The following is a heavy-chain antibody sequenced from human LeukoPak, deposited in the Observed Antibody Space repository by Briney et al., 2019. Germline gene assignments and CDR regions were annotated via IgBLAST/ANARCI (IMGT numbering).Heavy chain of an antibody. CDR2: ISASGGST. CDR1: GFTFSSYG. D-gene: IGHD6-13*01. V-gene: IGHV3-23*01. Sequence: GGSLRLSCAASGFTFSSYGMSWVRQAPGKGLKWVSDISASGGSTYYADSVKGRFTISRDNSKKTLHLQMNSLRAEDTAIYYCAKASSAGDSSSWNYWGQRILVTVSS. J-gene: IGHJ4*02. CDR3: AKASSAGDSSSWNY.